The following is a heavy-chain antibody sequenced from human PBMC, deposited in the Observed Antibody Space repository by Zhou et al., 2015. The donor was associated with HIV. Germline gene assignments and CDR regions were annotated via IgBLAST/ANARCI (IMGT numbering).Heavy chain of an antibody. J-gene: IGHJ3*02. Sequence: QVQLMQSGAEVKKPGASVKVSCRASGYTFTSYAISWVRQAPGQGLEWMGGIIPIFGTANYAQKFQGRVTITADESTSTAYMELSSLRSEDTAVYYCARDRKYYYDSSGYYYDLHDAFDIWGQGTMVTVSS. D-gene: IGHD3-22*01. V-gene: IGHV1-69*13. CDR1: GYTFTSYA. CDR3: ARDRKYYYDSSGYYYDLHDAFDI. CDR2: IIPIFGTA.